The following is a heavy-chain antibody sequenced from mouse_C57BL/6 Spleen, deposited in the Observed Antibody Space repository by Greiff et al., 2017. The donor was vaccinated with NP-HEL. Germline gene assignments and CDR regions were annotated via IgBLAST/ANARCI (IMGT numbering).Heavy chain of an antibody. Sequence: VQLQQSGPELVKPGASVKISCKASGYSFTGYYMNWVKQSPEKSLEWIGKINPSTGGTTYNQKFKAKATLTVDKSSSTAYLQLKSLTSEDSAVYYCAGYGSLYAMDYWGQGTSVTVSS. CDR2: INPSTGGT. D-gene: IGHD1-1*01. V-gene: IGHV1-42*01. CDR3: AGYGSLYAMDY. J-gene: IGHJ4*01. CDR1: GYSFTGYY.